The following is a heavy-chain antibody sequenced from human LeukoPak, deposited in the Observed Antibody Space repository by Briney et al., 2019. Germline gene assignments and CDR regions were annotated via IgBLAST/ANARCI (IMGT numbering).Heavy chain of an antibody. J-gene: IGHJ4*02. CDR1: GFTFSNAW. V-gene: IGHV3-13*01. CDR3: AKGPAGKSYSSGWYFD. CDR2: IGTAGDT. Sequence: GGSLRLSCAASGFTFSNAWMSWVRQAPGKGLEWVSAIGTAGDTYYPGSVKGRFTISRENAKNSLYLQMNSLRAEDTALYYCAKGPAGKSYSSGWYFDWGQGTLVTVSS. D-gene: IGHD6-19*01.